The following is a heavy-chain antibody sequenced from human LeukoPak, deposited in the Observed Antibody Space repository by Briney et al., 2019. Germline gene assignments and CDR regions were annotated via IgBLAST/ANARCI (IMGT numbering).Heavy chain of an antibody. CDR3: ARDPTWLLDY. V-gene: IGHV3-7*01. CDR1: GFTFSSHW. J-gene: IGHJ4*02. CDR2: IKEDGSVK. D-gene: IGHD6-19*01. Sequence: PGGALRLSCTASGFTFSSHWMTWVRQPPGEGREWVANIKEDGSVKYYVGSVKGRFTISRDNTKNRMYLQMKSLRAHDPAVYFCARDPTWLLDYWGQGNLLTVSS.